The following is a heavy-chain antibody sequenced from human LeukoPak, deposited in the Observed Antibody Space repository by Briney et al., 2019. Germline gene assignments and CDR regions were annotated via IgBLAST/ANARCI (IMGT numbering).Heavy chain of an antibody. CDR2: IKQDGSEK. D-gene: IGHD3-10*01. CDR3: ARDRKVLLGFGESPWYFDY. V-gene: IGHV3-7*01. Sequence: GGSLRLSCAASGFTLSSYWMSWVRQAPGKGLEWVATIKQDGSEKYYVDSVKGRFTISRDNAKNSLYLQMNSLRAEDTAVYYCARDRKVLLGFGESPWYFDYWGQGTLVTVSS. J-gene: IGHJ4*02. CDR1: GFTLSSYW.